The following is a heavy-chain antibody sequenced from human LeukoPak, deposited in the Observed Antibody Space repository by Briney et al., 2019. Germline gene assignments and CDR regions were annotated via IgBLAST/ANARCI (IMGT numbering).Heavy chain of an antibody. J-gene: IGHJ4*02. CDR3: ARHPSYFSGWPLDS. D-gene: IGHD6-19*01. Sequence: GDSLKIYCKGSGYSFTSYWIGWVRQMPGKGLEWMGIIYPGDSDTRYSPSFQGQVTISADKSISTAYLQWSSLKVSDTATYYCARHPSYFSGWPLDSWGQGTLVTVSS. CDR2: IYPGDSDT. V-gene: IGHV5-51*01. CDR1: GYSFTSYW.